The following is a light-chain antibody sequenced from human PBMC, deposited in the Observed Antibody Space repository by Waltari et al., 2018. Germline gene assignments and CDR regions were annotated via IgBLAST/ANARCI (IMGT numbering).Light chain of an antibody. CDR3: CSYAGSYTHVV. Sequence: QSALTQPRSVSGSPGPSVTISCTGTSRDVGGYDSVSWYQHHPGKAPKLMICDVTKRPSGVPDRFSGSKSGNTASLTISGLQAEDEADYYCCSYAGSYTHVVFGGGTKLTVL. CDR2: DVT. V-gene: IGLV2-11*01. CDR1: SRDVGGYDS. J-gene: IGLJ2*01.